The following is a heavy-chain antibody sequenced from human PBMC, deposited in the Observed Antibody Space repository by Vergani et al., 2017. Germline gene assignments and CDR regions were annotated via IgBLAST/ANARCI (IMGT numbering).Heavy chain of an antibody. Sequence: QVQLQESGPGLVKPSQTLSLTCTVSGGSIGSGSYYWSWIRQPAGKGLEWIGRIYTSGSTNYNPSLKSRVTISVDTSKNQFSLKLSSVTAADTAVYYCARAGYDFWSGYYLNWFDPWGQGTLVTVSS. CDR3: ARAGYDFWSGYYLNWFDP. CDR2: IYTSGST. V-gene: IGHV4-61*02. D-gene: IGHD3-3*01. CDR1: GGSIGSGSYY. J-gene: IGHJ5*02.